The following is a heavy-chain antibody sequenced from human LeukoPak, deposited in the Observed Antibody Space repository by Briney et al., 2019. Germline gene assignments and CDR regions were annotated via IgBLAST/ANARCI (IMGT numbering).Heavy chain of an antibody. V-gene: IGHV4-31*03. CDR2: IYYSGRT. CDR1: GDSISRGGYY. Sequence: SQTLSLTCTVSGDSISRGGYYWSWIPQHPGTGLEWFGYIYYSGRTYYNPSLKSRVTISVDTSKNQFSLKLSSVTAADTAVYYCARAPRITIFGVVIIRFDPWGQGTLVTVSS. D-gene: IGHD3-3*01. CDR3: ARAPRITIFGVVIIRFDP. J-gene: IGHJ5*02.